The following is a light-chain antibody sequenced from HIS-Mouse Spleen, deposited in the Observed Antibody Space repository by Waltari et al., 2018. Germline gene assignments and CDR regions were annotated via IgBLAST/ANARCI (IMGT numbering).Light chain of an antibody. Sequence: EIVMTQSPATLSVSPGERATLSCRASQSVSSNLAWYQQKPGQAPRPLLYGASTRATGTPARFSGSGSGTEFTLTISSMQSEDFAVYYCQQYNNWLTFGGGTKVEIK. V-gene: IGKV3-15*01. J-gene: IGKJ4*01. CDR3: QQYNNWLT. CDR2: GAS. CDR1: QSVSSN.